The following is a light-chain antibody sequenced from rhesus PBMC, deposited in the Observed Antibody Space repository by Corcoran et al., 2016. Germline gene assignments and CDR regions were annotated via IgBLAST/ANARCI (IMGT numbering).Light chain of an antibody. V-gene: IGKV3-24*04. J-gene: IGKJ1*01. CDR2: GAP. CDR3: QQESNWWT. CDR1: QSVGSY. Sequence: EIVLTQSPATLALSPGERATLSCRASQSVGSYFAWYQQKPGQAPRLLVYGAPSRAPGIPARFSGSGSGTDFTLTINSLEPEDVGVYYCQQESNWWTFGQGTKVEIK.